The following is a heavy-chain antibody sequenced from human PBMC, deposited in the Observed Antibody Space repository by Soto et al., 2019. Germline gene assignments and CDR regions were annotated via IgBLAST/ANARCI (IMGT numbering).Heavy chain of an antibody. J-gene: IGHJ6*02. D-gene: IGHD6-13*01. V-gene: IGHV3-11*06. CDR1: GFTFSDYY. CDR2: ISSSSSYT. CDR3: ARSGAYPAGTTLWFYYGMDV. Sequence: QVQLVESGGGLVKPGGSLRLSCAASGFTFSDYYMSWIRQAPGKGLEWVSYISSSSSYTNYADSVKGRFTISRDNAKNSLYLQMNSLRAEDTAVYYCARSGAYPAGTTLWFYYGMDVWGQGTTVTVSS.